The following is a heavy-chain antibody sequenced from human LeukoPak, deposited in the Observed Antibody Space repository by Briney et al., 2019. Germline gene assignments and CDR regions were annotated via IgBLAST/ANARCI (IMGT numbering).Heavy chain of an antibody. Sequence: PGGSLRLSCAASGFTFDDYGMSWVRQAPGKGLEWVSGINWNGGSTGYADSVKGRFTISRDNAKNSLYLQMNSLRAEDTALYYCARAYGIAVAGTVDYWGQGTLVTVSS. D-gene: IGHD6-19*01. CDR2: INWNGGST. CDR3: ARAYGIAVAGTVDY. J-gene: IGHJ4*02. CDR1: GFTFDDYG. V-gene: IGHV3-20*04.